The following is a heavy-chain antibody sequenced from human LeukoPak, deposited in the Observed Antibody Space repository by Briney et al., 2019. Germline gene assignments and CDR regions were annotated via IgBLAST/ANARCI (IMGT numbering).Heavy chain of an antibody. CDR3: ARVSPTGDYGDYSDYYGMDV. D-gene: IGHD4-17*01. V-gene: IGHV4-59*01. CDR2: IHYSGST. Sequence: PSETLSLTCTVSGGSISGYYWSWIRQSPGKGLEWIGYIHYSGSTNYNPSLKSRVTISVDTSKNQFSLKLSSVTAADTAVYYCARVSPTGDYGDYSDYYGMDVWGQGTTVTVSS. J-gene: IGHJ6*02. CDR1: GGSISGYY.